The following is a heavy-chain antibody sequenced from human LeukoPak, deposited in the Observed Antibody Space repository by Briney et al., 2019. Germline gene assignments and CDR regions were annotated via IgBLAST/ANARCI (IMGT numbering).Heavy chain of an antibody. CDR3: ARVDRVNWFDP. V-gene: IGHV4-59*01. CDR2: VYYVGTT. Sequence: SETLSLTCNVSGGSIDNDYWSWIRQPPGRGLEWIGNVYYVGTTNYHPSFKSRVTISVDASRSKFSLRLTSLTPADTTVYFCARVDRVNWFDPWGQGTLVTVSS. J-gene: IGHJ5*02. CDR1: GGSIDNDY.